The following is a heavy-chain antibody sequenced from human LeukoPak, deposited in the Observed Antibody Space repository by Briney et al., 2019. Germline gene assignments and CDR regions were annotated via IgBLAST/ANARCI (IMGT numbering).Heavy chain of an antibody. Sequence: PSETLSLTCTVSGGSISSYYWSWIRQPPGKGLEWIGYIYYSGSTNYNPSLKSRVTISVDKSKNQFSLKLSSVTAADTAVYYCARAGGEGYDILTGYYLLYYFDYWGQGTLVTVSS. CDR2: IYYSGST. CDR1: GGSISSYY. J-gene: IGHJ4*01. V-gene: IGHV4-59*12. D-gene: IGHD3-9*01. CDR3: ARAGGEGYDILTGYYLLYYFDY.